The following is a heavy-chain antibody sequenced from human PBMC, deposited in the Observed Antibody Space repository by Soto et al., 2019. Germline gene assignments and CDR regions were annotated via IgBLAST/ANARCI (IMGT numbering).Heavy chain of an antibody. V-gene: IGHV3-23*01. Sequence: PGGSLRLSCAASGFTFSGYGMTWVRQAPGKGLEWVSCISDTDESTYYADSVKGRFTISRDNSKNTLYLQMNSLRAEDTAVYYGAKDHETRANIVATIYNYWGQGTLVTVSS. J-gene: IGHJ4*02. D-gene: IGHD5-12*01. CDR2: ISDTDEST. CDR1: GFTFSGYG. CDR3: AKDHETRANIVATIYNY.